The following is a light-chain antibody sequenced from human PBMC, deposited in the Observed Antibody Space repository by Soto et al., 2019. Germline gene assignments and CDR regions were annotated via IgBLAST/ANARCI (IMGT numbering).Light chain of an antibody. V-gene: IGLV2-23*01. CDR1: SSDVGSYNL. J-gene: IGLJ2*01. Sequence: QSALTQPASVSGSPGQSITISCTGTSSDVGSYNLVSWFQQHPGKAPKLMIYEGNKRPSGVSNRFSGSKSGNTASLTISGPQAEDEADYYCCSYAGSRTVIFGGGTKLTVL. CDR2: EGN. CDR3: CSYAGSRTVI.